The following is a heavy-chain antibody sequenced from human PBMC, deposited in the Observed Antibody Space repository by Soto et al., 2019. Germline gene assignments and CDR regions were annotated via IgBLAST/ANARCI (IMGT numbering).Heavy chain of an antibody. CDR3: ERQDCISTSCYYYYCYSMDV. Sequence: QVQLVQSGAEVKKPGSSVKVSCKTSGGTFSSYAISWVRQAPGQGLEWMGGIIPSFVTANYAQTFQGRVTITADESTSTAYMELRSLRTEDTTLYYGERQDCISTSCYYYYCYSMDVWGQGTTVTVSS. CDR1: GGTFSSYA. J-gene: IGHJ6*02. V-gene: IGHV1-69*12. CDR2: IIPSFVTA. D-gene: IGHD2-2*01.